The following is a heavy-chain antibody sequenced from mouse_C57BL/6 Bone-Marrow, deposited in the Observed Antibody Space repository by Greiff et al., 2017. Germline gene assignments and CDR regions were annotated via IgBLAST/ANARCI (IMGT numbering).Heavy chain of an antibody. CDR2: IDPNSGGT. CDR3: ARSYYYYGSSPDY. J-gene: IGHJ2*01. V-gene: IGHV1-72*01. Sequence: QVQLQQPGAELVKPGASVKLSCKASGYTFTSYWMHWVKQRPGRGIEWIGRIDPNSGGTKYNEQFKSKATLTVDKPSSTAYIQLSSLTSEDSAVYYCARSYYYYGSSPDYWGQGTTLTVSS. D-gene: IGHD1-1*01. CDR1: GYTFTSYW.